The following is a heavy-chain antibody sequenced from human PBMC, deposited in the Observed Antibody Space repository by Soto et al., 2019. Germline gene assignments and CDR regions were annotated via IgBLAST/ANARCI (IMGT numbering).Heavy chain of an antibody. Sequence: QVYLVQSGGGVVQPGRSLRLSCAASGFTFRNYGMHWVRQAPGRGLEWVAVIWFDGSEIYNADSVKGRFTISRDNSNSALFLQMDYLRAEDTAMYYCARYNSGHSDYWGQGTPVTVSS. CDR3: ARYNSGHSDY. CDR1: GFTFRNYG. D-gene: IGHD1-26*01. J-gene: IGHJ4*02. V-gene: IGHV3-33*01. CDR2: IWFDGSEI.